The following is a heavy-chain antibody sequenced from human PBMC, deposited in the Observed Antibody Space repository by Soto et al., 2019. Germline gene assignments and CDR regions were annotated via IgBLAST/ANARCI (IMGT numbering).Heavy chain of an antibody. J-gene: IGHJ3*02. D-gene: IGHD2-2*01. CDR1: GGSISSYY. CDR2: IYYSGST. Sequence: SETLSLTCTVSGGSISSYYWSWIRQPPGKGLEWIGYIYYSGSTNYNPSLKSRVTISVDTSKNQFSLKLSSVTAADTAVYYCARDHPDIVVVPAASGAFDIWGQGTMVTVSS. V-gene: IGHV4-59*01. CDR3: ARDHPDIVVVPAASGAFDI.